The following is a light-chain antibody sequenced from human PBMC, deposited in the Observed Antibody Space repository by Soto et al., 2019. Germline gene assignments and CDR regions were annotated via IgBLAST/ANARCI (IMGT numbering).Light chain of an antibody. CDR3: QQYVSSPT. V-gene: IGKV3-20*01. CDR1: QNLSGGY. CDR2: GAS. J-gene: IGKJ3*01. Sequence: EIVLTQSPGTLSLSPGERATLSCRASQNLSGGYLAWYQQRPGQAPRLLIHGASSRVTGIPDRFSGSGSGTDFTLTISRLEPEDFAVYYCQQYVSSPTFGPGTKVDFK.